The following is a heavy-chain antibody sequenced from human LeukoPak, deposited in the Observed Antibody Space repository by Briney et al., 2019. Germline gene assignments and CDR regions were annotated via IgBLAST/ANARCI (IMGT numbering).Heavy chain of an antibody. V-gene: IGHV4-4*07. D-gene: IGHD3-9*01. CDR1: GGSISSYY. CDR3: ARGVGYDILTGYYERFGAFDI. J-gene: IGHJ3*02. CDR2: IYTSGST. Sequence: SETLSLTCTVSGGSISSYYWSWIRQPAGKGLEWIGRIYTSGSTNYNPSLKSRVTISVDTSKNQFSLKLSSVTAADTAVYYCARGVGYDILTGYYERFGAFDIWGQGTMVTVSS.